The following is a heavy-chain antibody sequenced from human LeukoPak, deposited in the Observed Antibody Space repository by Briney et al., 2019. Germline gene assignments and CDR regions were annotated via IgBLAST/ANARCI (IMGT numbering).Heavy chain of an antibody. J-gene: IGHJ4*02. CDR2: ISYDGSNK. CDR3: ASSMVRGVTSDDY. Sequence: GGSLRLSCAASGFTFSSYAVHWVRQAPGKGLEWVAVISYDGSNKYYADSVKGRFTISRDNSKNTLYLQMNSLRAEDTAVYYCASSMVRGVTSDDYWGQGTLVTVSS. V-gene: IGHV3-30*04. D-gene: IGHD3-10*01. CDR1: GFTFSSYA.